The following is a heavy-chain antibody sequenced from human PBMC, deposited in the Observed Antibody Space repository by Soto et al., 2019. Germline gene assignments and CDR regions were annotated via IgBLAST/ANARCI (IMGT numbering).Heavy chain of an antibody. CDR1: GGSISTDNW. CDR3: ARGGRWHVDY. CDR2: IYHSGNT. D-gene: IGHD6-13*01. J-gene: IGHJ4*02. Sequence: QVQLMESGPGLVKPSGTLSLTCAVSGGSISTDNWWSWVRQPPGKGLEWVGEIYHSGNTNYNPSLKSRLTISIDTSKDQFSLDVTSVTAADTAVYYCARGGRWHVDYWGQGALVTVSS. V-gene: IGHV4-4*02.